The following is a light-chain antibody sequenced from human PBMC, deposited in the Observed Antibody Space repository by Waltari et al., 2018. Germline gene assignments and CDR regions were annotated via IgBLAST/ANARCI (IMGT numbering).Light chain of an antibody. CDR1: QSITTY. CDR3: QQSYSFPHT. J-gene: IGKJ2*01. V-gene: IGKV1-39*01. CDR2: AAS. Sequence: DIQMTLSPSSLSATVGDRVTIPCRTSQSITTYLSWYQQKPGKAPNLLIYAASSLQSGVPSRFSGSGSGTDFTLTISSLQPEDFATYYCQQSYSFPHTFGQGTRLEI.